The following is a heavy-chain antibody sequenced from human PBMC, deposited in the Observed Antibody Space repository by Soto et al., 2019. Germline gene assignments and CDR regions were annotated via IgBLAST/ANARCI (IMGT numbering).Heavy chain of an antibody. CDR3: AKASGSYYYWFDY. Sequence: VSLLLSFAASGFTFSSYAMSWVRQAPGKGLEWVSAISGSGGSTYYADSVKGRFTISRDNSKNTLYLQMNSLRAEDTAVYYCAKASGSYYYWFDYWGQGTLVTVSS. J-gene: IGHJ5*01. CDR1: GFTFSSYA. V-gene: IGHV3-23*01. D-gene: IGHD1-26*01. CDR2: ISGSGGST.